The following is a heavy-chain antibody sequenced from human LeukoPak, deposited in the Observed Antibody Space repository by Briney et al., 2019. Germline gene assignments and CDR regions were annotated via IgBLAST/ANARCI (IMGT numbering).Heavy chain of an antibody. J-gene: IGHJ3*02. V-gene: IGHV2-5*02. Sequence: SGPTLVNPTQTLTLTCTFSGLSLTTSGMGGGWIRQPTGKALEWLALIYWDGDKRYSPSLESRLTITKDPSRNEVVLTMTNVDPEDTARYFCVHSRMYSDSDWGSFRPAVSFDIWGQGTMVTVSS. CDR1: GLSLTTSGMG. D-gene: IGHD3-16*02. CDR3: VHSRMYSDSDWGSFRPAVSFDI. CDR2: IYWDGDK.